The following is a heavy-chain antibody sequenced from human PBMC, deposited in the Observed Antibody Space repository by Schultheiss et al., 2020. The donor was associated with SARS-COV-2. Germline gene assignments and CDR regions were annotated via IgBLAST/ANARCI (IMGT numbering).Heavy chain of an antibody. J-gene: IGHJ4*02. CDR3: ARDKERYCSGGSCYPNDFDY. CDR1: GLTFSSYG. D-gene: IGHD2-15*01. Sequence: GGSLRLSCAASGLTFSSYGMHWVRQAPGKGLEWVAVIWYDGSNKYYADSVKGRFTISRDNSKNTLYLQMNSLRAEDTAVYYCARDKERYCSGGSCYPNDFDYWGQGTLVTVSS. V-gene: IGHV3-33*01. CDR2: IWYDGSNK.